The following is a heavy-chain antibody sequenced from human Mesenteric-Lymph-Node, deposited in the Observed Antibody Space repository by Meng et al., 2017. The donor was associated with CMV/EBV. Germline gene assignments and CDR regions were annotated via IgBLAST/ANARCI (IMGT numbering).Heavy chain of an antibody. CDR3: ARGISGSYFDY. Sequence: ASVKVSCKASGYTFTSYGISWVRQAPGQGLEWMGWISAYNGNTNYAQKFQGRVTITADKSTSTAYMELSSLRSEDTAVYYCARGISGSYFDYWGQGTLVTVSS. CDR2: ISAYNGNT. CDR1: GYTFTSYG. J-gene: IGHJ4*02. V-gene: IGHV1-18*01. D-gene: IGHD1-26*01.